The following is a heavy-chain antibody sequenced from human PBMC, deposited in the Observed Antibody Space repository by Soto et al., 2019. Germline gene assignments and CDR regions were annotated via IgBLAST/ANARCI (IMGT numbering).Heavy chain of an antibody. CDR3: ARMCVGYCSKGPCYFDF. Sequence: PGESLKISCKSSGYSFTNYWIGWVRQLPGKGPEWMGIIYPGDSDTRYSPSFQGQVTISADKSIATAYLQWSSLKASDTAIYWCARMCVGYCSKGPCYFDFWGQGSLVTVSS. CDR1: GYSFTNYW. D-gene: IGHD2-2*01. V-gene: IGHV5-51*01. J-gene: IGHJ4*02. CDR2: IYPGDSDT.